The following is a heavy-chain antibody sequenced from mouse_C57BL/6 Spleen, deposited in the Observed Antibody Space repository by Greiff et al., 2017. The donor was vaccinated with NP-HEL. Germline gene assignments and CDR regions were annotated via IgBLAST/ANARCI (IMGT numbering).Heavy chain of an antibody. V-gene: IGHV1-72*01. D-gene: IGHD1-1*01. Sequence: QVQLQQPGAELVKPGASVKLSCKASGYTFTSYWMHWVKQRPGRGLEWIGRIDPNSGGTKYNEKFKSKATLTVDKPSTNAYMQLSSLTSEDSADYYCAKDYYGNSAFAYWGQGTLVTVSA. J-gene: IGHJ3*01. CDR3: AKDYYGNSAFAY. CDR2: IDPNSGGT. CDR1: GYTFTSYW.